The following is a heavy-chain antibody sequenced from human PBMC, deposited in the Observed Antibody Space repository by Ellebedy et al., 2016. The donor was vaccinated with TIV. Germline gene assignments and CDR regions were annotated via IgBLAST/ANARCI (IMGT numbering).Heavy chain of an antibody. J-gene: IGHJ6*02. CDR1: GYNFNAFY. V-gene: IGHV1-2*02. D-gene: IGHD1-1*01. Sequence: GESLKISCKGSGYNFNAFYIHWVRQAPGQGLEWMGWINPDSGGTNFAQNFQGRVSMTRDASINTAYMQLTRLQSDDTAVYYCARVRRGSSGMDVWGQGTTVIVS. CDR3: ARVRRGSSGMDV. CDR2: INPDSGGT.